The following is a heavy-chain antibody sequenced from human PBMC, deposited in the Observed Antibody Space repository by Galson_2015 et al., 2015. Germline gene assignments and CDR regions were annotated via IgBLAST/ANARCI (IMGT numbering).Heavy chain of an antibody. CDR3: ARETTATGYGDP. V-gene: IGHV1-46*01. CDR1: GYTFSNYH. D-gene: IGHD4-17*01. Sequence: SVKVSCKASGYTFSNYHIHWVRQAPGQGLEWMGIVTPGSGAKSYAEKFQGRVIMNGDMSTTTAFLELSSLRSDDTALYYCARETTATGYGDPWGQGSLVTVSS. CDR2: VTPGSGAK. J-gene: IGHJ5*02.